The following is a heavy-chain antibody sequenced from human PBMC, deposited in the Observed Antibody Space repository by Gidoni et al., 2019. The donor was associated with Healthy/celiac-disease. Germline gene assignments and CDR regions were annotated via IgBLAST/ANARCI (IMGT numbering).Heavy chain of an antibody. Sequence: QVQLVQSGAEVKKPGSSVKVSCKASGAPFSSYAISWVRPAPGQGLEWMGGIIPIFGTANYAQKFQGRVTITADESTSTAYMELSSLRSEDTAVYYCARREDYDFWSGYPSGPRDYYYMDVWGKGTTVTVSS. V-gene: IGHV1-69*01. CDR3: ARREDYDFWSGYPSGPRDYYYMDV. J-gene: IGHJ6*03. CDR1: GAPFSSYA. CDR2: IIPIFGTA. D-gene: IGHD3-3*01.